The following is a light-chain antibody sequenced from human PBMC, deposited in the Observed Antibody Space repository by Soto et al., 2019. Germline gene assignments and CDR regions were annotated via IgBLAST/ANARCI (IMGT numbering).Light chain of an antibody. CDR2: EGS. V-gene: IGLV2-23*01. J-gene: IGLJ1*01. CDR3: CSYAGSSSYV. Sequence: QSALTQPASVSGSPGQSITISCTGTSSDVGSYNLVSWYQQHQGKAPKLMIYEGSKRPSGVSNRFSGSKSGNTASLKISGLQAEDEADYYCCSYAGSSSYVFGTGTKVTVL. CDR1: SSDVGSYNL.